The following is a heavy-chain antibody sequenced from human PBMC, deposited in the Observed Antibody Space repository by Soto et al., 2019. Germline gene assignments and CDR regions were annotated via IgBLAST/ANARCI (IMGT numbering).Heavy chain of an antibody. V-gene: IGHV4-31*03. CDR3: ARVSDYYDSSGISNY. D-gene: IGHD3-22*01. CDR2: IYYSGST. CDR1: GGSISSGGYY. J-gene: IGHJ4*02. Sequence: SETLSLTCTVSGGSISSGGYYWSWIRQHPGKGLEWIGYIYYSGSTYYNPSLKSRVTISVDTSKNQFSLKLSSVTAADTAVYYCARVSDYYDSSGISNYWGQGTLVTVSS.